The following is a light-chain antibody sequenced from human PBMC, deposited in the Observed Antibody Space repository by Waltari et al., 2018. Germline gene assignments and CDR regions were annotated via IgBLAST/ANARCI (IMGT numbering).Light chain of an antibody. CDR1: HSVSSN. V-gene: IGKV3-15*01. CDR2: EAS. J-gene: IGKJ5*01. CDR3: QQYNHWPPIT. Sequence: ILMTKSPATLSVSTVERATLSCRASHSVSSNLAWYQHKPGQAPRLLIYEASTRATSIPARFRGSGSGTEFTLTISSLQSEDSAVYYCQQYNHWPPITFGQGTRLEIK.